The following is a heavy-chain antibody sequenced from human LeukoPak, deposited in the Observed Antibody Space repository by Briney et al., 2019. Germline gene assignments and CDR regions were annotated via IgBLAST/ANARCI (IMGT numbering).Heavy chain of an antibody. V-gene: IGHV3-64D*06. J-gene: IGHJ4*02. CDR3: VKERLLWFGELSNYFDY. D-gene: IGHD3-10*01. Sequence: GGSLRLSCSASGFTFSSYAMHWVRQAPGKGLGYVSAISSNGGSTYYADSVKGRFTISRDNSKNTLYLQMSSLRAEDTAVYYCVKERLLWFGELSNYFDYWGQGTLVTVSS. CDR2: ISSNGGST. CDR1: GFTFSSYA.